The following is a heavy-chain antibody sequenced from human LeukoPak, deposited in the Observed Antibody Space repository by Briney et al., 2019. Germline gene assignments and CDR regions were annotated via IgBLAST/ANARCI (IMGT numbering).Heavy chain of an antibody. CDR2: IIPIFGTS. J-gene: IGHJ4*02. CDR3: ARATRYSGYDYVY. Sequence: GSSVKVSCKASGGTFSSYAITWVRQAPGQGLESMGGIIPIFGTSIYAQKFQDRVTITTDESTSTAYMELSSLRSEDTAVYYCARATRYSGYDYVYWGQGTLVTVSS. V-gene: IGHV1-69*05. D-gene: IGHD5-12*01. CDR1: GGTFSSYA.